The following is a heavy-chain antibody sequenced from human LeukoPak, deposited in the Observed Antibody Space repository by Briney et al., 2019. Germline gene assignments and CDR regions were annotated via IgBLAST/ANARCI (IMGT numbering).Heavy chain of an antibody. Sequence: TSETLSLTCTVSGDSINAFYWSWIRQPPGKGLEWIGYISNGGSSGSTNYNPSLKSRVTISADMSKNQFSLRLNFVTAADTAIYYCARFSGGTSRVDYWGQGTLVTVSS. D-gene: IGHD3-16*01. CDR3: ARFSGGTSRVDY. CDR2: ISNGGSSGST. V-gene: IGHV4-59*01. CDR1: GDSINAFY. J-gene: IGHJ4*02.